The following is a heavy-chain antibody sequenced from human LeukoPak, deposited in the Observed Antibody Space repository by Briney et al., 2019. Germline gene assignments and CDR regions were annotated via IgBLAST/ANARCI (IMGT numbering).Heavy chain of an antibody. J-gene: IGHJ6*03. V-gene: IGHV3-48*03. Sequence: GGSLRLSCAASGFTFSSYEMNWVRQAPGKGLEWVSYISSSGSTIYYADSVKGRFTISRDNAKNSLYLQMNSLRAEDTAVYYCWSSGGSKWDAGHYYYYMDVWGKGTTVTISS. CDR2: ISSSGSTI. CDR1: GFTFSSYE. D-gene: IGHD2-15*01. CDR3: WSSGGSKWDAGHYYYYMDV.